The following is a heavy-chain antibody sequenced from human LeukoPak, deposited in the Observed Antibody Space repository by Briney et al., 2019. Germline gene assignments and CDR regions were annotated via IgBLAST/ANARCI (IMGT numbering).Heavy chain of an antibody. J-gene: IGHJ4*01. CDR1: GFTVSSNY. CDR2: IYSGGST. CDR3: ASSLRFGIPAPDY. V-gene: IGHV3-66*01. D-gene: IGHD1-20*01. Sequence: PGGSLRLSCAASGFTVSSNYMSWVRQAPGKGLEWVSVIYSGGSTYYADSVKGRFTISRDNSKNTLYLQMNSLRAEDTAVYYCASSLRFGIPAPDYWGQGTLVTVSS.